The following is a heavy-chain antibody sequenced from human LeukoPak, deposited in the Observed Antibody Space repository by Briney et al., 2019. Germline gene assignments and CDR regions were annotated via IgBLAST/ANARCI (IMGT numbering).Heavy chain of an antibody. V-gene: IGHV3-23*01. CDR1: GFTFSSYA. CDR2: ISGSGGST. Sequence: AGGSLRLSCAASGFTFSSYAMSWVRQAPGKGLEWVSAISGSGGSTYYADSVKGRFTISRDNSKNTLYLQMNSLRAEDTAVYYCARGYYDSSGYYYFNLKDSHALDIWGQGTMVTVSS. J-gene: IGHJ3*02. D-gene: IGHD3-22*01. CDR3: ARGYYDSSGYYYFNLKDSHALDI.